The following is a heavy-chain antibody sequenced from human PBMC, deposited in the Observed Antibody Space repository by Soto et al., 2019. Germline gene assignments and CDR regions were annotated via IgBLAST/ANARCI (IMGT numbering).Heavy chain of an antibody. D-gene: IGHD1-26*01. CDR2: ISYDGSNK. Sequence: GGSLRLSCAASGFTFSSYAMHWVRQAPGKGLEWVAVISYDGSNKYYADSVKGRFTISRDNSKNTLYLQMNSLRAEDTAVYYCARDFSVGATWIDAFDIWGQGTMVTVSS. CDR3: ARDFSVGATWIDAFDI. J-gene: IGHJ3*02. V-gene: IGHV3-30-3*01. CDR1: GFTFSSYA.